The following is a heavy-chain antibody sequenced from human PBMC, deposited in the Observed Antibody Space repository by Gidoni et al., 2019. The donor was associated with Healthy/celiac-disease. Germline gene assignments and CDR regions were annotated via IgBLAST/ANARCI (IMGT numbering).Heavy chain of an antibody. V-gene: IGHV6-1*01. Sequence: QVQLQQSGPGLVKPSQTLSLTCAISGDSVSSNRSAWNWLRQSPSRGLEWMGRTYYRSKWYNDYAVSVKSRITINPDTSKNQFSLQLNSVTPEDTAVYYCARVFEVAGYYYYGMDVWGQGTTVTVSS. J-gene: IGHJ6*02. CDR1: GDSVSSNRSA. CDR3: ARVFEVAGYYYYGMDV. D-gene: IGHD6-19*01. CDR2: TYYRSKWYN.